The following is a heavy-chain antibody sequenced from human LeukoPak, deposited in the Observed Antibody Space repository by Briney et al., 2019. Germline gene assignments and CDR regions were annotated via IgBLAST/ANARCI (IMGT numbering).Heavy chain of an antibody. J-gene: IGHJ4*02. CDR2: IYHSGST. Sequence: SETLSLTCTVSGGSISSYYWSWIRQPPGKGQEWIGSIYHSGSTYYNPSLKSRVTISVDTSKNQFSLKLSSVTAADTAVYYCARRGSGSWYFDYWGQGTLVTVSS. CDR3: ARRGSGSWYFDY. D-gene: IGHD6-13*01. CDR1: GGSISSYY. V-gene: IGHV4-59*08.